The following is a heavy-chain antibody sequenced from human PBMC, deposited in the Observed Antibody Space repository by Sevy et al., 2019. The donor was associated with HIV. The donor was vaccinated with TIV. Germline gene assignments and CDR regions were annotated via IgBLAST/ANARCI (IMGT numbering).Heavy chain of an antibody. CDR3: AKYPKHIAVAGSFDY. CDR1: GFTFSSYA. CDR2: ISGSGGST. V-gene: IGHV3-23*01. J-gene: IGHJ4*02. Sequence: GGSLRLSCAASGFTFSSYAMSWVRQAPGKGLEWVSAISGSGGSTYYADSVKGRFTISRDNSRNTLYLQMNSLRAEDTAVYYCAKYPKHIAVAGSFDYWGQGTLVTVSS. D-gene: IGHD6-19*01.